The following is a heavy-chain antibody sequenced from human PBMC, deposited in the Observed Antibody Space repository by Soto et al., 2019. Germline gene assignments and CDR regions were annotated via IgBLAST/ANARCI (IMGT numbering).Heavy chain of an antibody. CDR2: ISGRNTFT. CDR1: GFTFSDYY. V-gene: IGHV3-11*06. J-gene: IGHJ6*02. CDR3: ARDGGVIIPGAIGGGYGLDV. Sequence: GGSLRLSCAASGFTFSDYYMSWIRQAPGKGLEWISYISGRNTFTRYADSVKGRFTISRDNAKNSLYLQLNSLTAEDTAVYYCARDGGVIIPGAIGGGYGLDVWGQGTTVTVSS. D-gene: IGHD2-2*02.